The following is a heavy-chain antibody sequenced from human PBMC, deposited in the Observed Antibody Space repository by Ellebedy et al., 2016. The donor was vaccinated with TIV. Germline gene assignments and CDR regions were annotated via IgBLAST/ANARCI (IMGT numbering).Heavy chain of an antibody. V-gene: IGHV3-30*02. D-gene: IGHD3-22*01. J-gene: IGHJ4*02. CDR3: AKDKVWMYYYDSSGCDY. Sequence: GESLKISCVASGFTFSSYGMHWVRQAPGKGLEWVAFIRYDGSNKYYADSVKGRFTISRDNSKNTLYLQMNSLIAEDTAVYYCAKDKVWMYYYDSSGCDYWGQGTLVTVSS. CDR1: GFTFSSYG. CDR2: IRYDGSNK.